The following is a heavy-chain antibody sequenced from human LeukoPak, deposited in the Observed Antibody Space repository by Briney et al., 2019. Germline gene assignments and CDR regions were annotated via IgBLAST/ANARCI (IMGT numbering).Heavy chain of an antibody. CDR2: INHSGST. D-gene: IGHD3-10*01. V-gene: IGHV4-34*01. J-gene: IGHJ6*03. Sequence: SETLSLTCAVYGGSFSGYYWSWIRQPPGKGLEWIGEINHSGSTNYNPSLKSRVTISVDTSKNQFSLKLSSVTAADTAVYYCARGRLGVRGVIRHYYYYMDVWGKGTTATVSS. CDR3: ARGRLGVRGVIRHYYYYMDV. CDR1: GGSFSGYY.